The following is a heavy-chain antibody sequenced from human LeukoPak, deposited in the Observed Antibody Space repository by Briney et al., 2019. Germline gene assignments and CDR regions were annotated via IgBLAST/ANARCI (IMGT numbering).Heavy chain of an antibody. CDR1: GYTFTSYA. CDR3: ASSSSGWYDKWDFDY. V-gene: IGHV7-4-1*02. Sequence: AASVKVSCKASGYTFTSYAMNWVRQAPGQGLEWMGWINTNTGNPTYAQGFTGRFVFSLDTSVSTAYLQISSLKAEDTAVYCCASSSSGWYDKWDFDYWGQGTLVTVSS. CDR2: INTNTGNP. D-gene: IGHD6-19*01. J-gene: IGHJ4*02.